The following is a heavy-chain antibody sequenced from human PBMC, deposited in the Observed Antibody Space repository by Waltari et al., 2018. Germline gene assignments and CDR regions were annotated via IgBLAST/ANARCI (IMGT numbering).Heavy chain of an antibody. V-gene: IGHV3-53*01. J-gene: IGHJ4*02. D-gene: IGHD2-21*01. CDR1: GFTVSSNY. Sequence: EVQLVESGGGLIQPGGSLRLSCAASGFTVSSNYMSWVRQAPGKGLEWVSVIYSGGSTYYADSGKGRFTISRDNSKNTLYLQMNSLRAEDTAVYYCAREARAYCGGDCYSDYWGQGTLVTVSS. CDR2: IYSGGST. CDR3: AREARAYCGGDCYSDY.